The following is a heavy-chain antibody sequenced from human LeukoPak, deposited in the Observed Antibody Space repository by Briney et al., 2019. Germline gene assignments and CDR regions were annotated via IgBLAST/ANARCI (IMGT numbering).Heavy chain of an antibody. CDR2: INPNSGGT. CDR3: AREGHYFDNSGYYIF. D-gene: IGHD3-22*01. Sequence: GASVKVSCKASGYTFIGYYMHWVRQAPGQGLEWMGWINPNSGGTNYAQKFQGRVTMTRDTSISTAYMELSRLRSDDTAVYYCAREGHYFDNSGYYIFWGQGTLVTVSS. CDR1: GYTFIGYY. J-gene: IGHJ4*02. V-gene: IGHV1-2*02.